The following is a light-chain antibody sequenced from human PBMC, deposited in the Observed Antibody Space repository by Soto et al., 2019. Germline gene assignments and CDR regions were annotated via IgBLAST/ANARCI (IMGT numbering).Light chain of an antibody. J-gene: IGKJ1*01. CDR3: LQDYNFPQT. CDR2: GAS. Sequence: IQVAQSAPSLSASVGDTVTITCRASQDIRNDLGWYQQKPGRAPKLLIYGASNLQSGVPSRFSGSVSGTDFTLTISSLQPEDFATYYCLQDYNFPQTFGQGTKVEIK. CDR1: QDIRND. V-gene: IGKV1-6*01.